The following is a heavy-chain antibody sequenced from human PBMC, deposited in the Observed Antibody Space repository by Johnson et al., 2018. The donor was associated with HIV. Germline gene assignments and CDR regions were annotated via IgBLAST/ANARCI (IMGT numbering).Heavy chain of an antibody. CDR1: GFSFEEYA. J-gene: IGHJ3*02. V-gene: IGHV3-9*01. CDR2: VSWNSGSI. Sequence: VQLVESGGGLVQPGRSLRLSCAASGFSFEEYAMHWVRQVPGKGLEWVSGVSWNSGSIAYADSVKCRFTISRDNSKNTLYLQMNSLRAEDTAVYYCARDFIAPELGDAFDIWGQGTKVTVSS. D-gene: IGHD6-25*01. CDR3: ARDFIAPELGDAFDI.